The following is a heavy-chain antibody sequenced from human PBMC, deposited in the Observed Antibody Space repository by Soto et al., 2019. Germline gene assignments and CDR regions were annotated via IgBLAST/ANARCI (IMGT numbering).Heavy chain of an antibody. Sequence: QVQLVQSGAEVKKPGASVKVSCKASGYSFTRYGLSWVRQAPGQGLEWMGWISAYNGNTKYAQKFQGRVTVTTDTSTSTAYMELRSLRSDDTAIYYCARVTYNWFDPWGQGTLVTVSS. CDR1: GYSFTRYG. J-gene: IGHJ5*02. CDR2: ISAYNGNT. D-gene: IGHD2-21*02. V-gene: IGHV1-18*01. CDR3: ARVTYNWFDP.